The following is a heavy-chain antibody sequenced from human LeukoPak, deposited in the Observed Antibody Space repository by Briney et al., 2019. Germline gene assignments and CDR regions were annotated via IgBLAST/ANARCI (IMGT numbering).Heavy chain of an antibody. CDR2: IYYSGSN. Sequence: SETLSLTCTVSGGSISSCDYYWIWIRQPPGKDLDSSVYIYYSGSNYYNPFLKSRVTISVETSKNQFSLKLSSVTAADTAVYYCARGGGYSGYDFRVFDYWGQGTLVTVSS. CDR3: ARGGGYSGYDFRVFDY. CDR1: GGSISSCDYY. D-gene: IGHD5-12*01. V-gene: IGHV4-30-4*01. J-gene: IGHJ4*02.